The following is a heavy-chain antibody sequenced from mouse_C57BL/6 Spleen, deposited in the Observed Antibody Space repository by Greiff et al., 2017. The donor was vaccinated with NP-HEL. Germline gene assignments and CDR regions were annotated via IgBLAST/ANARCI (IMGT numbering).Heavy chain of an antibody. CDR3: AKRLSNQAWFAY. V-gene: IGHV1-9*01. Sequence: VKLQESGAELMKPGASVKLSCKATGYTFTGYWIEWVKQRPGHGLEWIGEILPGSGSTNYNEKFKGKATFTADTSSNTAYMQLSSLTTEDSAIYYCAKRLSNQAWFAYWGQGTLVTVSA. J-gene: IGHJ3*01. CDR2: ILPGSGST. D-gene: IGHD4-1*01. CDR1: GYTFTGYW.